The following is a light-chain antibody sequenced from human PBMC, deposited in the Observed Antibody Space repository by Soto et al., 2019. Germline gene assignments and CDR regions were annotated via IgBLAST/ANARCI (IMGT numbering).Light chain of an antibody. V-gene: IGKV1-5*03. J-gene: IGKJ1*01. CDR2: KAS. CDR1: QSISVW. CDR3: RQYNSYSWT. Sequence: DIQMTQSPSTLSASVGDRVTITCRASQSISVWLAWYQQKAGKAPNLLIYKASRLESGVPSRFSGSGSETEFTLTISSLQPDDFATYYCRQYNSYSWTFGQGTKVDI.